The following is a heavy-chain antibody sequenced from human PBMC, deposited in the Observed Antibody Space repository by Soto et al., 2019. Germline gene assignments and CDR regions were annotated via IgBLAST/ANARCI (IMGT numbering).Heavy chain of an antibody. CDR2: IYPGDSDT. Sequence: PVESLTISWKGFGYNFSSYWIAWVRQMPVKGLEWMGIIYPGDSDTRFSPSFQGQVTISADKSISTAYLQWSSLKASYTAMYYCAIGPPYSGSSLVPGDYFYVMDAWGQGTTVTVSS. D-gene: IGHD3-10*01. V-gene: IGHV5-51*01. CDR3: AIGPPYSGSSLVPGDYFYVMDA. CDR1: GYNFSSYW. J-gene: IGHJ6*02.